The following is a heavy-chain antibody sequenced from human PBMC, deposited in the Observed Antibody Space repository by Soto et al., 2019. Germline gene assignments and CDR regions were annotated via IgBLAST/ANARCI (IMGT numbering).Heavy chain of an antibody. CDR1: GGSVSSGNYY. CDR3: ARDRCGGDCSPIYYYYYGMDV. CDR2: IYYSGST. J-gene: IGHJ6*02. V-gene: IGHV4-61*01. Sequence: KASETLSLTCTVSGGSVSSGNYYWSWIRQPPGKGLEWIGYIYYSGSTKYNPSLKSRVTISVDTAKNQFSLRLSSVTAADTAVYYCARDRCGGDCSPIYYYYYGMDVWGQGTTVTVSS. D-gene: IGHD2-21*02.